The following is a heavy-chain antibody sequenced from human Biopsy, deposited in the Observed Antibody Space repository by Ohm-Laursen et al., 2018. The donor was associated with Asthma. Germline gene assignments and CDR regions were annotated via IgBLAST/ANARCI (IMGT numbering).Heavy chain of an antibody. CDR1: GFTFINYA. V-gene: IGHV3-23*01. Sequence: SLRLSCVASGFTFINYAMTWVRQAPGKGLAWVSAISGGGGGTKYADSVKGRFTVSRNDSKNTLYLQMNSLKPDDTAVYYCARDVMEWYLPAFDFWGQGTLVTVSS. CDR2: ISGGGGGT. D-gene: IGHD3-3*01. CDR3: ARDVMEWYLPAFDF. J-gene: IGHJ4*02.